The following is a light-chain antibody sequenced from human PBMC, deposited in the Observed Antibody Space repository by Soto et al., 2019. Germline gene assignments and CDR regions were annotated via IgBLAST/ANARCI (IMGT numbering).Light chain of an antibody. CDR1: SSDIGIYKY. J-gene: IGLJ2*01. V-gene: IGLV2-14*01. CDR2: EVT. CDR3: TSYTNTKAYIL. Sequence: QSALTQPASVSGSPGQSIAISCTGSSSDIGIYKYVSWYQQHPGKVPKLIICEVTSRPSGISDRFSGSKSGNTASLTISGLQAEDEADYFCTSYTNTKAYILFGGGTKLTV.